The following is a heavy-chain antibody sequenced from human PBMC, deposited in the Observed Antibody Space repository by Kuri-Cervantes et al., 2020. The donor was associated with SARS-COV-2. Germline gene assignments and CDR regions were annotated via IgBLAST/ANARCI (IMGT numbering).Heavy chain of an antibody. CDR3: AKDKKITGMGYYYFMDV. Sequence: GGSLRLSCAASGFSFSTYAMHWVRQAPGKGLEWVAVIWSGGGNKFYADSVKGRFTISRDDSKNTLYLQMNSLSAEDSAVYYCAKDKKITGMGYYYFMDVWDKGTTVTVSS. CDR2: IWSGGGNK. CDR1: GFSFSTYA. D-gene: IGHD1-20*01. V-gene: IGHV3-30*02. J-gene: IGHJ6*03.